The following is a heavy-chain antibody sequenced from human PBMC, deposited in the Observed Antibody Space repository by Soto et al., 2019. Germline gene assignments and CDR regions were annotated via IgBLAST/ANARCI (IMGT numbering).Heavy chain of an antibody. Sequence: SQTLSLTCAISGDSVSSNSAAWNWIRQSPSRGLEWLGRTYYRSKWYNDYAVSVKSRITINPATSKNQFSLQLNSVTPEDTAVYYCARTLARIAVAGTIPFDYWGQGTLVTVSS. CDR1: GDSVSSNSAA. CDR2: TYYRSKWYN. J-gene: IGHJ4*02. CDR3: ARTLARIAVAGTIPFDY. D-gene: IGHD6-19*01. V-gene: IGHV6-1*01.